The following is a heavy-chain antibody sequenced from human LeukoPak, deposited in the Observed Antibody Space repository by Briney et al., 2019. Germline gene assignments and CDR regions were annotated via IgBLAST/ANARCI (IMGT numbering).Heavy chain of an antibody. CDR1: GFTFSDYY. CDR3: ARLGGRGWYLDY. Sequence: GGSLRLSCAASGFTFSDYYMSWIRQAPGKGLEWASYISSSGNTIYYADSLKGRFTISRGNAKNSLDLQMNSLRAEDTAVYYCARLGGRGWYLDYWGQGTLVTVSS. J-gene: IGHJ4*02. D-gene: IGHD6-19*01. V-gene: IGHV3-11*04. CDR2: ISSSGNTI.